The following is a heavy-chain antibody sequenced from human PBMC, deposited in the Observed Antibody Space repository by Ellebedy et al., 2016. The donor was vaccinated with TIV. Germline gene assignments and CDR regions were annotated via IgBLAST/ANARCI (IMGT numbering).Heavy chain of an antibody. CDR1: GYTFTDYH. D-gene: IGHD1-26*01. J-gene: IGHJ4*02. CDR2: VNPNSGGT. V-gene: IGHV1-2*06. Sequence: ASVKVSCXASGYTFTDYHMHWVRQAPGQGLEWMGRVNPNSGGTAYAPRFQGRVTVTWDTSITTTYMDLSSLGSDDTAVYFCARERTGSGGIDYWGQGTQVTVSS. CDR3: ARERTGSGGIDY.